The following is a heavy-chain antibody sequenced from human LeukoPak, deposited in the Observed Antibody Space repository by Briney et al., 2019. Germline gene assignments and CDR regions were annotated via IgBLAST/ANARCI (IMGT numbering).Heavy chain of an antibody. CDR1: AFTFSNFW. CDR2: IKQDASDK. J-gene: IGHJ4*02. CDR3: ARVGDRDYSSGWFYY. Sequence: GGSLRLSCAASAFTFSNFWMSWVRQAPGKGLEWVANIKQDASDKHYVDSVKGRFTISRDNAKNSLYLHMNSLRAEDTAVYYCARVGDRDYSSGWFYYWGQGTLVTVSS. D-gene: IGHD6-19*01. V-gene: IGHV3-7*01.